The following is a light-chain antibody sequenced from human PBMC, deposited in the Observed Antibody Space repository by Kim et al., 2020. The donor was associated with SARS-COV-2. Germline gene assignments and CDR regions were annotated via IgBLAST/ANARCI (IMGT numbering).Light chain of an antibody. J-gene: IGKJ2*01. V-gene: IGKV3-11*01. CDR1: QSISRA. CDR3: QQRSSWPFT. CDR2: DAS. Sequence: SLSPGERATLSCRASQSISRAFAWYQQKPGQAPRLLIYDASNRAPGISARFSGSGSGTDFSLTISSVEPEDFAVIYCQQRSSWPFTFGQGTKLEIK.